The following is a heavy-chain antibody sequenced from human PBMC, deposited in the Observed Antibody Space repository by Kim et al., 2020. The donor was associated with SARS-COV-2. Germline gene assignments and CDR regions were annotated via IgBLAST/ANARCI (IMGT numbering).Heavy chain of an antibody. CDR1: GFTFSSYS. D-gene: IGHD3-9*01. CDR3: ARDMTYYDILTGYSSIPHYYYYYGMDV. J-gene: IGHJ6*02. V-gene: IGHV3-21*01. Sequence: GGPLRLSCAASGFTFSSYSMNWVRQAPGKGLEWVSSISSSSYIYYADSVKGRFTISRDNAKNSLYLQMNSLRAEDTAVYYCARDMTYYDILTGYSSIPHYYYYYGMDVWGQGTTVTVSS. CDR2: ISSSSYI.